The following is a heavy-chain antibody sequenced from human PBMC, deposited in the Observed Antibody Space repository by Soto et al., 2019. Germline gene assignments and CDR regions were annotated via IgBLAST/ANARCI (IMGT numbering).Heavy chain of an antibody. CDR1: GGSIRSYY. D-gene: IGHD3-9*01. Sequence: SETLSLTCTVSGGSIRSYYWSWIRQTPGKGLEWIGYIFYFGSTNYNPSLKSRVTLSIDTSKNQLSLKLSSVTAADTAVYYCARHSPDFDWLSQFDYWGQGTLVTAPQ. V-gene: IGHV4-59*08. J-gene: IGHJ4*02. CDR3: ARHSPDFDWLSQFDY. CDR2: IFYFGST.